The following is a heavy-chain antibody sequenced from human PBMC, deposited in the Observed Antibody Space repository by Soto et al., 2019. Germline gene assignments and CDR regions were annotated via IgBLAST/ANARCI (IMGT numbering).Heavy chain of an antibody. D-gene: IGHD3-16*01. CDR3: ARDKKAGGGMDV. V-gene: IGHV3-30-3*01. J-gene: IGHJ6*02. CDR2: ISYDGSNK. CDR1: GFTFSSYA. Sequence: QVQLVESGGGVVQPGRSLRLSCAASGFTFSSYAMHWVRQAPGKGLEWVAVISYDGSNKYYADSVKGRFTISRDNSKNTLYLQMNSLRAGDTAGYYWARDKKAGGGMDVWGQGTTVTVSS.